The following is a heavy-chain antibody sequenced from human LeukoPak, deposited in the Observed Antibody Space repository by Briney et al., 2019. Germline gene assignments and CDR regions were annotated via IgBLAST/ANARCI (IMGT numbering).Heavy chain of an antibody. D-gene: IGHD6-19*01. V-gene: IGHV4-59*01. CDR2: IYRSVSV. CDR1: GGSFSGYY. Sequence: SETLSLTCAVYGGSFSGYYWSWMRQSPEKGLEWIGTIYRSVSVNYNPSLKSRVTISVDTSKNQFSLRLTSVTAADTAVYYCARDQSQWQVPQHWFDPWGQGTLVTVSS. J-gene: IGHJ5*02. CDR3: ARDQSQWQVPQHWFDP.